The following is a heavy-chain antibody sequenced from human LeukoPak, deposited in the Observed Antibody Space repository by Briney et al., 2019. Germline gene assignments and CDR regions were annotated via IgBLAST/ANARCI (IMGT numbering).Heavy chain of an antibody. V-gene: IGHV1-18*01. Sequence: GASVKVSCKASGYTFTSYGISWVRQAPGQGLEWMGWISAYNGNTNYAQKLQGRVTMTTDTSTSTAYMELRSLSSVTAADTAVYYCASISIAAAGADYWGQGTLVTVSS. CDR2: ISAYNGNT. CDR1: GYTFTSYG. J-gene: IGHJ4*02. D-gene: IGHD6-13*01. CDR3: ASISIAAAGADY.